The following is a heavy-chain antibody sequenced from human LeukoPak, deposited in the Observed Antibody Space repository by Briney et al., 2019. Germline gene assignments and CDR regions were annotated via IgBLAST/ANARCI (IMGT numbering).Heavy chain of an antibody. D-gene: IGHD4-17*01. J-gene: IGHJ3*02. V-gene: IGHV4-61*08. CDR1: GGSISSGGYY. CDR3: ARDPFDGVGAFDI. Sequence: SSETLSLTCTVSGGSISSGGYYWSWIRQPPGKGLEWIGYIYHSGSTNYNPSLKSRVTISVDTSKNQFSLKPSSVTAADTAVYYCARDPFDGVGAFDIWGQGTMVTVSS. CDR2: IYHSGST.